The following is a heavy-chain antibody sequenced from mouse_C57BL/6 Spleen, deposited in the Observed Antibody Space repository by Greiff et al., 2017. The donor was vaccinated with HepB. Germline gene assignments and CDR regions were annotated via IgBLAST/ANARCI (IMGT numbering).Heavy chain of an antibody. CDR2: IDPSDSYT. D-gene: IGHD1-1*01. J-gene: IGHJ4*01. CDR1: GYTFTSYW. CDR3: ARGLRFYAMDY. V-gene: IGHV1-50*01. Sequence: VQLQQSGAELVKPGASVKLSCKASGYTFTSYWMQWVKQRPGQGLEWIGEIDPSDSYTNYNQKFKGKATLTVDTSSSTAYMQLSSLTSEDSAVYYGARGLRFYAMDYWGQGTSVTVSS.